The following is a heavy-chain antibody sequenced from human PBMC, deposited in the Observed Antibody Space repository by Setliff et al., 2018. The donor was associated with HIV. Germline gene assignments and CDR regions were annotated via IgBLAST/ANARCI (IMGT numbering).Heavy chain of an antibody. Sequence: TGGSLRLSCVASGFTFRNYWMTWVRQAPGKWLEWVADIQQGGTETYYADSVKGRFTISRDNTKNSLYLQMTSLRADDAAFYSCVKDGTPIGKYYQYFHVWGEGIMVTVSS. D-gene: IGHD3-22*01. J-gene: IGHJ6*04. CDR3: VKDGTPIGKYYQYFHV. CDR2: IQQGGTET. V-gene: IGHV3-7*03. CDR1: GFTFRNYW.